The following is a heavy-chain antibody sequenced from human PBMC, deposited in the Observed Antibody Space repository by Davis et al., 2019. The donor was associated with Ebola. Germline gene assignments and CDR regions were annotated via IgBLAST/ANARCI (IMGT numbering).Heavy chain of an antibody. D-gene: IGHD3-3*01. CDR1: GGSISSYY. J-gene: IGHJ5*02. CDR2: IYYSGST. CDR3: ARGQRFTGNWFDP. V-gene: IGHV4-59*12. Sequence: SETLSLTCTVSGGSISSYYWSWIRQPPGKGLEWIGYIYYSGSTNYNPSLKSRVTISVDTSKNQFSLKLSSVTAADTAVYYCARGQRFTGNWFDPWGQGTLVTVSS.